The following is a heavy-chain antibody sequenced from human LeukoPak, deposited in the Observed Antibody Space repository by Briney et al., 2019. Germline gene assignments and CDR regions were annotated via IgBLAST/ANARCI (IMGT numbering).Heavy chain of an antibody. CDR1: GGSISSSSYY. Sequence: PSETLSLTCTVSGGSISSSSYYWGWIRQPPGKGLGWIGSIYYSGSTYYNPSLKSRVTISVDTSKNQFSLKLSSVTAADTAVYYCARLGYCSSTSCYTGGYWGQGTLVTVSS. CDR3: ARLGYCSSTSCYTGGY. D-gene: IGHD2-2*02. CDR2: IYYSGST. V-gene: IGHV4-39*01. J-gene: IGHJ4*02.